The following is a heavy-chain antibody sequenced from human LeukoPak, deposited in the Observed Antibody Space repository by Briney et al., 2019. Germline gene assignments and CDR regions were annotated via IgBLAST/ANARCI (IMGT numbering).Heavy chain of an antibody. V-gene: IGHV1-46*01. Sequence: ASVKVSCKASGYIFTSYYMHWVRQAPGQGLEWMGIINPSGGSTSYAQKFQGRVTMTRDTSTSTVYMELSSLRSEDTAVYYCARVTQAVAGPDYWGQGTLVTVSS. CDR2: INPSGGST. J-gene: IGHJ4*02. CDR1: GYIFTSYY. D-gene: IGHD6-19*01. CDR3: ARVTQAVAGPDY.